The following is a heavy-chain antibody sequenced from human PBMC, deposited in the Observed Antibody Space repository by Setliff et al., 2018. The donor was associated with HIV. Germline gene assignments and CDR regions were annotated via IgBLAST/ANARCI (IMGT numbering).Heavy chain of an antibody. J-gene: IGHJ4*02. CDR2: ISIYNGNT. CDR3: ARGEAVAGRGAPPSFDY. V-gene: IGHV1-18*01. Sequence: ASVKVSCKASGYTFTGYDISWVRQAPGQGLEWMGWISIYNGNTKYAQKLQGRVTMTTDTSTSTAYMELRSLRSDDTAVYYCARGEAVAGRGAPPSFDYWGQGTLVTVSS. CDR1: GYTFTGYD. D-gene: IGHD6-19*01.